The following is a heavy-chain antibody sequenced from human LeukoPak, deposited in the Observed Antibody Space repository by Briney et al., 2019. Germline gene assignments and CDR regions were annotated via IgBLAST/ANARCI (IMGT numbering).Heavy chain of an antibody. CDR2: IYSGGST. CDR3: AITMVRGVIWGYFDY. Sequence: PGGSLRLSCAASGFTFSDYYMSWVRQAPGTGLEWVSVIYSGGSTYYADSVKGRFTISRDNSKNTLYLQMNSLRAEDTAVYYCAITMVRGVIWGYFDYWGQGTLVTVSS. CDR1: GFTFSDYY. J-gene: IGHJ4*02. V-gene: IGHV3-66*02. D-gene: IGHD3-10*01.